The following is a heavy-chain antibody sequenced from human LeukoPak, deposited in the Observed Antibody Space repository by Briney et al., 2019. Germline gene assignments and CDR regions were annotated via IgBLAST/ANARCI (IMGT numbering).Heavy chain of an antibody. CDR2: VSGYNGNT. V-gene: IGHV1-18*04. CDR1: GYTFTGYY. Sequence: ASVKVSCKASGYTFTGYYMHWVRQAPGQGLEWMGWVSGYNGNTKYAEKFQGRGTMATDTSTSTDYMELRSLRSDDTAVNYCAREAYCGGDCYRHFDYWGQGTLVTVSS. CDR3: AREAYCGGDCYRHFDY. D-gene: IGHD2-21*02. J-gene: IGHJ4*02.